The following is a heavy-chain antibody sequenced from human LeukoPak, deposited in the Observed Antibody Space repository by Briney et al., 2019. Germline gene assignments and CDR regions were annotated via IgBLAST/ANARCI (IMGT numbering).Heavy chain of an antibody. V-gene: IGHV4-59*08. J-gene: IGHJ5*02. D-gene: IGHD6-13*01. Sequence: SETLSLTCTVSGGSISSYYWSWIRQPPGKGLEWIGYIYYSGSTNYNPSLKSRVTISVDTSKNQFSLKLSSVTAADTAVYYCARHTVAAAGYNWFDPWAREPWSPSPQ. CDR2: IYYSGST. CDR3: ARHTVAAAGYNWFDP. CDR1: GGSISSYY.